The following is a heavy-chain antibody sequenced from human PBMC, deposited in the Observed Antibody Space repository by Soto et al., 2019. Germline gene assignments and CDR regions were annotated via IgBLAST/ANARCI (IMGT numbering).Heavy chain of an antibody. J-gene: IGHJ6*02. CDR3: ALAVDIAPYFGMDV. CDR2: LLPISGTA. Sequence: QVQLVQSGAEVKKPGSSVTVSCMASRGTFSTYGINWVRQAPGQGLEWLGGLLPISGTANYAQKFQGRVTIVADKSTTTAYMDLSSLSSVDTAVYYCALAVDIAPYFGMDVWGQGTTITVS. CDR1: RGTFSTYG. V-gene: IGHV1-69*06. D-gene: IGHD2-2*03.